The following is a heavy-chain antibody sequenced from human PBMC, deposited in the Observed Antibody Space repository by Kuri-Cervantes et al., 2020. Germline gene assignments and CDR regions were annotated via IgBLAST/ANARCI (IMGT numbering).Heavy chain of an antibody. V-gene: IGHV3-66*01. Sequence: LSLTCAASGFTVSSNYMSWVRQAPGKGLEWVSVIYSGGSTYYADSVKGRFTISRDNSKNTLYLRMNSLRAEDTAVYYCAKDLISRFHWFDPWGQGTLVTVSS. CDR3: AKDLISRFHWFDP. CDR2: IYSGGST. J-gene: IGHJ5*02. CDR1: GFTVSSNY. D-gene: IGHD3-3*01.